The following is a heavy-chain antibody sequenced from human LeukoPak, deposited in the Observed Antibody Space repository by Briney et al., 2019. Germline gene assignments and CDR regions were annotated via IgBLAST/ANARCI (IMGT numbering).Heavy chain of an antibody. V-gene: IGHV3-21*06. Sequence: GGSLRLSCAASGFTFSSYTMNWVRQAPGKGLEWVSSISSSSSYLYYADSVKGRFTISRDNAKNSLYLQMNSLRAEDTAVYYCARDRDVPAICMDVWGQGTTVTVSS. CDR3: ARDRDVPAICMDV. CDR1: GFTFSSYT. J-gene: IGHJ6*02. CDR2: ISSSSSYL.